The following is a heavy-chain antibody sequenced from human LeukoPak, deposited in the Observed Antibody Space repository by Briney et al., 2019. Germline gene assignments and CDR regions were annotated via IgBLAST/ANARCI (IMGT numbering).Heavy chain of an antibody. D-gene: IGHD6-13*01. Sequence: GASVMVSCKASGYTYTNHGITWVRQAPGQGLEWMGWISAYNRDTKYAQNFQGRVTFITGSSTSTAYMELRSLRSDGTAVYYCARDPSNTSGWSPYFDYWGQGTLVTVSA. J-gene: IGHJ4*02. CDR1: GYTYTNHG. V-gene: IGHV1-18*04. CDR2: ISAYNRDT. CDR3: ARDPSNTSGWSPYFDY.